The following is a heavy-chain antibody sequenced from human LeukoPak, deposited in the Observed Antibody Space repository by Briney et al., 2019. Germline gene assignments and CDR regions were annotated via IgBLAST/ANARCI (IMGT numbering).Heavy chain of an antibody. CDR2: ISYDGSNK. Sequence: GRSLRLPCAASGFTFSSYGMHWVRQAPGKGLEWVAVISYDGSNKYYADSVKGRFTISRDNSKNTLYPQMNSLRAEDTAVYYCAKLSSYGGHGWGQGTLVTVSS. CDR3: AKLSSYGGHG. V-gene: IGHV3-30*18. J-gene: IGHJ4*02. CDR1: GFTFSSYG. D-gene: IGHD4-23*01.